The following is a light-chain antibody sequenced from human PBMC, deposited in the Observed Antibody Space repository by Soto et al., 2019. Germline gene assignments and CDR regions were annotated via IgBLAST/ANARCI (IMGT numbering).Light chain of an antibody. CDR2: SNN. Sequence: QSVLTQPPSASGTPGQRVIISCSGSSSNIGRDTVNWYRQLPGTAPKLLIYSNNQRPSGVPDRFSGSKSGTSASLAISGLQAEDEADYYCAVWDVILNGLWVFGGGTKLTVL. V-gene: IGLV1-44*01. J-gene: IGLJ3*02. CDR1: SSNIGRDT. CDR3: AVWDVILNGLWV.